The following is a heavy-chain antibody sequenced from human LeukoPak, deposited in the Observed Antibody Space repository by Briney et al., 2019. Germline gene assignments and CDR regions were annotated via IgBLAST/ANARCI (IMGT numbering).Heavy chain of an antibody. D-gene: IGHD3-3*01. CDR1: GFTFDDYA. Sequence: PGGSLRLSCAASGFTFDDYAMHWVRQAPGKGLEWVSLISGDGGSTYYADSVKGRFTISRDNSKNSLYLQMNSLRTEDTALYYCAKGPYYDFWSGAYYFDYWGQGTLVTVSS. J-gene: IGHJ4*02. V-gene: IGHV3-43*02. CDR2: ISGDGGST. CDR3: AKGPYYDFWSGAYYFDY.